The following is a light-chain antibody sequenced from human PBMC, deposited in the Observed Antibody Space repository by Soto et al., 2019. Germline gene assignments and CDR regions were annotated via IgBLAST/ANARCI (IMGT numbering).Light chain of an antibody. V-gene: IGLV2-14*01. CDR2: DVS. CDR1: ISDVGIYNY. J-gene: IGLJ1*01. Sequence: QSALTQPASVSGSPGQSITISCTGAISDVGIYNYVSWYQQHPGKAPKLTIYDVSNRPSGVSNRFSGSKSGNTAPLTISGLQAEDEADYYCSSYTSSRTLYVFGTGTKVTVL. CDR3: SSYTSSRTLYV.